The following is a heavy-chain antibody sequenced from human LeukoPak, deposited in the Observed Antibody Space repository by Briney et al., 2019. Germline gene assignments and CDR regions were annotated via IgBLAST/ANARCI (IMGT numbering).Heavy chain of an antibody. CDR2: IRYDGSNK. CDR3: AKDPTPYDLELDDI. CDR1: GFTFRSYG. D-gene: IGHD3-3*01. Sequence: GSLRLSCEASGFTFRSYGMHWVRQAPGKGLEWVAFIRYDGSNKYYADSVKGRFTISRDNSKNTLYLQMNSLRAEDTAVYYCAKDPTPYDLELDDIWGQGTMVTVSS. V-gene: IGHV3-30*02. J-gene: IGHJ3*02.